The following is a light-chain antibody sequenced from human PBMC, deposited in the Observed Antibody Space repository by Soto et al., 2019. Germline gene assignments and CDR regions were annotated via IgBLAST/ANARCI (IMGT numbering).Light chain of an antibody. CDR3: QQYETFSGK. J-gene: IGKJ1*01. Sequence: QSPSTLSASVGDTVTVTSRASQSVSGWLAWYQQKPGEASKLLIYDASALPRGVPSRFSGSGSGTKFTLTIASLQPDDFATYYCQQYETFSGKFGPGTKVDIK. V-gene: IGKV1-5*01. CDR2: DAS. CDR1: QSVSGW.